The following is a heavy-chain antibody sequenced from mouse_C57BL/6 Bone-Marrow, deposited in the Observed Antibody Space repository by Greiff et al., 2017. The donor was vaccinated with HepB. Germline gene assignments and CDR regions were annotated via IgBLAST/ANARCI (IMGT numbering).Heavy chain of an antibody. Sequence: QVQLKQPGAELVKPGASVKMSCKASGYTFTSYWITWVKQRPGQGLEWIGDIYPGSGSTNYNEKFKSKATLTGDTSSSTAYMQLSSLTSEDSAVYYCARRAYYGSSYCYWGQGTTLTVSS. CDR1: GYTFTSYW. CDR2: IYPGSGST. D-gene: IGHD1-1*01. J-gene: IGHJ2*01. V-gene: IGHV1-55*01. CDR3: ARRAYYGSSYCY.